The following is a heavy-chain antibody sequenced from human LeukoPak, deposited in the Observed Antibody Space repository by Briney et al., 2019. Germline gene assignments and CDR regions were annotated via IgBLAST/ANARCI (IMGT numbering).Heavy chain of an antibody. D-gene: IGHD2-15*01. J-gene: IGHJ6*03. CDR3: ARGYCSGGSCYSYYYYNYMDV. Sequence: SETLSLTCTVSGYSISSGYYWGWIRQPPGKGLEWIGSIYHSGSTYYNPSLKSRVTISVDTSKNQFSLKLSSVTAADTAVYYCARGYCSGGSCYSYYYYNYMDVWGKGTTVTISS. CDR2: IYHSGST. V-gene: IGHV4-38-2*02. CDR1: GYSISSGYY.